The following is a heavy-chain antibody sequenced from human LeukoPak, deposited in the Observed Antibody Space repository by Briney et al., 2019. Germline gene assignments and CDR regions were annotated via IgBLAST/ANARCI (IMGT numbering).Heavy chain of an antibody. Sequence: SETLSLTCRVYGGSFSGYYWSWMRQPPGKGLEWIGEVNYSGSINYKPSLKSRVIISVDTSKNQFSLKLKSVTAADTAVYYCASYRYGYRGMGSWGQGTQVTVSS. CDR2: VNYSGSI. D-gene: IGHD5-12*01. CDR1: GGSFSGYY. J-gene: IGHJ4*02. V-gene: IGHV4-34*01. CDR3: ASYRYGYRGMGS.